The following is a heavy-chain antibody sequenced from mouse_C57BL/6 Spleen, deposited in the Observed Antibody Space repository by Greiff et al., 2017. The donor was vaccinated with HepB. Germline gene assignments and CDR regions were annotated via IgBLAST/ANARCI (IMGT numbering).Heavy chain of an antibody. CDR2: IDPENGDT. D-gene: IGHD2-2*01. J-gene: IGHJ2*01. CDR3: TSSMVTTNY. CDR1: GFNIKDDY. Sequence: EVQLQESGAELVRPGASVKLSCTASGFNIKDDYMHWVKQRPEQGLEWIGWIDPENGDTEYASKFQGKATITADTSSNTAYLQLSSLTSEDTAVYYCTSSMVTTNYWGQGTTLTVSS. V-gene: IGHV14-4*01.